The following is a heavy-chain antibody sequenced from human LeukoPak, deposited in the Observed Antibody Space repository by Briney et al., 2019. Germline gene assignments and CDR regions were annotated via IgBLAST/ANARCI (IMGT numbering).Heavy chain of an antibody. CDR1: GFTFSSYA. Sequence: GGSLRLSCAASGFTFSSYAMHWVRQAPGKGLEWVAVISYDGSNKYYADSVKGRFTISRDNSKNTLYLQMNSLRAEDTAVYYCARWSIAAAGHGWFDPWGQGTLVTVSS. CDR2: ISYDGSNK. D-gene: IGHD6-13*01. J-gene: IGHJ5*02. CDR3: ARWSIAAAGHGWFDP. V-gene: IGHV3-30*01.